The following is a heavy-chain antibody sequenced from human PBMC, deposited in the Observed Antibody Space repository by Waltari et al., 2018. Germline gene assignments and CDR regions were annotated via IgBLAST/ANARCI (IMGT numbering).Heavy chain of an antibody. Sequence: QVQLVQSGAEVKKPGASVKVSCKASGYTFTDWYMYWVRPAPGQGLEWMGRISPNSGGTNYAQKFQGRVTMTRDTSISTAYMELSRLTSDDTAVYYCAKEGDCNGGSCNFDYWGQGTVVTVSS. CDR1: GYTFTDWY. CDR3: AKEGDCNGGSCNFDY. V-gene: IGHV1-2*06. D-gene: IGHD2-15*01. CDR2: ISPNSGGT. J-gene: IGHJ4*02.